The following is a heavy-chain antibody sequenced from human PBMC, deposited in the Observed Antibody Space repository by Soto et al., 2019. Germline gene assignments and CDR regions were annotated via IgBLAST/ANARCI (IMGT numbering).Heavy chain of an antibody. Sequence: QVQVVESGGGVVQPGGSLRLSYAASGFTFSNYGMHWVRQAPGKGLEWVAVISYDGSNKYYADSVKGRFTISRDNSKNTLYLQMNSLRVEDTAMYYSLIDCSGTSCYGVDVWGQGTTVTVSS. CDR2: ISYDGSNK. J-gene: IGHJ6*02. V-gene: IGHV3-30*03. CDR1: GFTFSNYG. CDR3: LIDCSGTSCYGVDV. D-gene: IGHD2-2*01.